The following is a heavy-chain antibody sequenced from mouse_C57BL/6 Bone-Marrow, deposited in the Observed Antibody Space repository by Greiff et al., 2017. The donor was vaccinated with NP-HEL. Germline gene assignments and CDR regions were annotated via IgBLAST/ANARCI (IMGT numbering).Heavy chain of an antibody. D-gene: IGHD1-1*01. CDR3: AREGVITTFDY. CDR2: IFPGSGST. Sequence: VQLQESGPELVKPGASVKISCKASGYTFTAYYITWVKQRPGQGLEWIGWIFPGSGSTYYNEKFKGKATLTVDKSSSTAYMLLSSLISEDSAFYFCAREGVITTFDYWGQGTTLTVSS. V-gene: IGHV1-75*01. J-gene: IGHJ2*01. CDR1: GYTFTAYY.